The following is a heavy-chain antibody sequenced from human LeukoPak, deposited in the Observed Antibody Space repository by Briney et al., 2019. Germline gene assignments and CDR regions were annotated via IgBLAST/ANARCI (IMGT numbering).Heavy chain of an antibody. V-gene: IGHV4-59*08. Sequence: PSETLSLTCTVSGGSISRYYWSWIRQPPGKGLEWIGYIYYSGSTNYNPSLKSRVTISVDTSKNQFSLKLSSVTAADTAVYYYARVYSSGWYVDYWGQGTLVTVSS. CDR1: GGSISRYY. CDR3: ARVYSSGWYVDY. CDR2: IYYSGST. D-gene: IGHD6-19*01. J-gene: IGHJ4*02.